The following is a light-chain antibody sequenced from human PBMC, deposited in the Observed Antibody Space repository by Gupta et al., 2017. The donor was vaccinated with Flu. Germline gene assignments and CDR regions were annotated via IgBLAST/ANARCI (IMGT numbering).Light chain of an antibody. CDR1: QDVSNY. CDR3: QQCDNVPFT. V-gene: IGKV1-33*01. CDR2: DAS. J-gene: IGKJ4*01. Sequence: DIQMTQSPPSLSASVGDRVTITCQASQDVSNYLNWYQQKPGKAPKLLIYDASNLETGVPARFSGRGSGTHFTITISKVQPEDFATYFCQQCDNVPFTFGGGTKMEIK.